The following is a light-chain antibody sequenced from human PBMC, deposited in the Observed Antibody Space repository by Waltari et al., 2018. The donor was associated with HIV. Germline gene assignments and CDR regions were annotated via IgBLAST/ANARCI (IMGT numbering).Light chain of an antibody. CDR1: SSNIGARFD. CDR3: QSYDSSLSGSV. Sequence: QSVLTQPPSVSGAPGQRVTISCTVSSSNIGARFDVHWYQQLPGPAPKLLIYGDNNRPSGVPDRFSGSKSGTAASLAITGLQAEDEADYYCQSYDSSLSGSVFGGGTKLTVL. V-gene: IGLV1-40*01. J-gene: IGLJ3*02. CDR2: GDN.